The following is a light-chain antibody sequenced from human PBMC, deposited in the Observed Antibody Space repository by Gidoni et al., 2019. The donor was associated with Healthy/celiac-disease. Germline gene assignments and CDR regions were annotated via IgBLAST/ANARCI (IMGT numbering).Light chain of an antibody. CDR1: SSDVGGYNY. CDR2: DVS. J-gene: IGLJ1*01. CDR3: SSYTSSSTLYV. V-gene: IGLV2-14*01. Sequence: QSALTQPASVSGSPGQSITISCTGTSSDVGGYNYVSWYQQHPGKAPKLMIYDVSNQPSGVSTRFSGSKSGNTASLTISGLQAEDEADYYCSSYTSSSTLYVFGTGTKVTVL.